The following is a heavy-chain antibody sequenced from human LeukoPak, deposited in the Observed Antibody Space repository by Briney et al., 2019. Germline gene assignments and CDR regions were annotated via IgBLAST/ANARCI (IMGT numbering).Heavy chain of an antibody. J-gene: IGHJ6*02. CDR3: ARRLQIVWYGLDV. V-gene: IGHV1-2*02. CDR1: RYTFTGYY. CDR2: VNPNSGGT. D-gene: IGHD2-21*01. Sequence: ASVKVSCKASRYTFTGYYIHWVRQAPGQGLEWMGWVNPNSGGTIYEEKFQGRVNMTRDTSISTAYMELTGLRSDDTAVYYCARRLQIVWYGLDVWGQGTSVTVSS.